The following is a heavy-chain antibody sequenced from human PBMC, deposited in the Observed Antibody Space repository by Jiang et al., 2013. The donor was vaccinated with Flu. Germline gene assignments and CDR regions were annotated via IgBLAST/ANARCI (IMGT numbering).Heavy chain of an antibody. CDR2: ISAYNGNT. Sequence: GAEVKKPGASVKVSCKASGYTFTSYGISWVRQAPGQGLEWMGWISAYNGNTNYAQKLQGRVTMTTDTSTSTAYMELRSLRSDDTAVYYCARQGLTYYDFWSGRNSYGMDVWGQGTTVTVSS. CDR1: GYTFTSYG. CDR3: ARQGLTYYDFWSGRNSYGMDV. J-gene: IGHJ6*02. V-gene: IGHV1-18*01. D-gene: IGHD3-3*01.